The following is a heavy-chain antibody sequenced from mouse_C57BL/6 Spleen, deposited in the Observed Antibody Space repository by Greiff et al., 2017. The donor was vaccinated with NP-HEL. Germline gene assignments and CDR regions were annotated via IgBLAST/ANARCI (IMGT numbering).Heavy chain of an antibody. CDR2: INPYNGDT. Sequence: EVKLQESGPELVKPGDSVKISCKASGYSFTGYFMNWVMQSHGKSLEWIGRINPYNGDTFYNQKFKGKATLTVDKSSSTAHMELRSLTSEDSAVYYCARVNHYYGSSLYYFDYWGQGTTLTVSS. CDR3: ARVNHYYGSSLYYFDY. CDR1: GYSFTGYF. V-gene: IGHV1-20*01. J-gene: IGHJ2*01. D-gene: IGHD1-1*01.